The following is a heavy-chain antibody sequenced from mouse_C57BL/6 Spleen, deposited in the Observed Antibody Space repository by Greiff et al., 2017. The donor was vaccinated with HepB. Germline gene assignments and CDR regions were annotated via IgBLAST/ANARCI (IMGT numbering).Heavy chain of an antibody. CDR3: ARTESGGYFDV. Sequence: QVQLQQSGPELVKPGASVKISCKASGYAFSSSWMNWVKQRPGKGLEWIGRIYPGDGDTNYNGKFKGKATLTADKSSSTAYMQLSSLTSEDSAVYYCARTESGGYFDVWGTGTTVTVSS. CDR1: GYAFSSSW. CDR2: IYPGDGDT. J-gene: IGHJ1*03. V-gene: IGHV1-82*01.